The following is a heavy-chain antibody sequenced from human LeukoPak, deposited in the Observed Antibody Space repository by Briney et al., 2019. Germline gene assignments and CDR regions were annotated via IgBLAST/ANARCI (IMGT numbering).Heavy chain of an antibody. J-gene: IGHJ5*02. CDR3: AKSNSGDFGWFDP. CDR2: IKQDGSEK. D-gene: IGHD4-17*01. V-gene: IGHV3-7*01. CDR1: GFTLGTYW. Sequence: GGSLRLSCAASGFTLGTYWMNWVRQAPGKGLEWVANIKQDGSEKRYVDSVKGRFTISRDNAKNSLFLQMNSLRAEDTAVYFCAKSNSGDFGWFDPWGQGTLVIVSS.